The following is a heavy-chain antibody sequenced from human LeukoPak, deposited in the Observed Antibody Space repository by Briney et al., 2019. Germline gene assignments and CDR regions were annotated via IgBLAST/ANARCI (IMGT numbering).Heavy chain of an antibody. J-gene: IGHJ4*02. CDR3: ARDRLSGSYIDY. CDR2: ISSSNSTI. V-gene: IGHV3-48*01. CDR1: GFTFSSYS. D-gene: IGHD1-26*01. Sequence: PGGSLRLSCAASGFTFSSYSMNWVRQAPGKGLEWVSYISSSNSTIYYADSVKGRFTISRDNAKNSMYLQMNSLRAEDSTVYYCARDRLSGSYIDYWGQGTLVTVSS.